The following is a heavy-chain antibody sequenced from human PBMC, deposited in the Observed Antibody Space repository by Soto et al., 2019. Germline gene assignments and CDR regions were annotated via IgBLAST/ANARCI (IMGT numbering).Heavy chain of an antibody. CDR1: GFTFSSYA. J-gene: IGHJ5*02. CDR3: AKDTITMVRGVIKNWFDP. D-gene: IGHD3-10*01. Sequence: GGSLRLSCAASGFTFSSYAMSWVRQAPGKGLEWVSAISGSGGSTYYADSVKGRFTISRDNSKNTLYLQMNSLRAEDTAVYYCAKDTITMVRGVIKNWFDPWGQGTLVTVS. V-gene: IGHV3-23*01. CDR2: ISGSGGST.